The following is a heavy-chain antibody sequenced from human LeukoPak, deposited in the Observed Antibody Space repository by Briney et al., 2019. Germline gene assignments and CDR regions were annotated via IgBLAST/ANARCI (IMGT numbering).Heavy chain of an antibody. D-gene: IGHD1-26*01. CDR2: IYYSGST. CDR1: GGYISRDDYY. J-gene: IGHJ2*01. V-gene: IGHV4-31*02. CDR3: TRHRSYSWYFDL. Sequence: PSETLSLTWTVSGGYISRDDYYWRWIRQHPGKGLEWIGYIYYSGSTYYNPSLKSRLTISVDPSKNQFSLKLSSVTAADTAVYYCTRHRSYSWYFDLWGRGTLVTVSS.